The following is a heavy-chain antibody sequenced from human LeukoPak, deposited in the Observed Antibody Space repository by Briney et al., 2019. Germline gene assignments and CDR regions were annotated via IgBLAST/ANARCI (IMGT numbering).Heavy chain of an antibody. CDR2: IKSKTDGGTT. J-gene: IGHJ4*02. CDR1: GFTFSNAW. D-gene: IGHD6-19*01. V-gene: IGHV3-15*01. CDR3: TTDEVPTYSSGWNGRDYFDY. Sequence: GGSLRLSCAASGFTFSNAWMSWVRQAPGKGLEWVGRIKSKTDGGTTDYAAPVKGRFTISRDDSKNTLYMQMNSLKTEDTAVYCCTTDEVPTYSSGWNGRDYFDYWGQGTLVTVSS.